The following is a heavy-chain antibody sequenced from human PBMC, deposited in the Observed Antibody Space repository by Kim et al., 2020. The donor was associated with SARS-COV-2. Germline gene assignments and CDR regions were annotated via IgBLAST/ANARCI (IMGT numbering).Heavy chain of an antibody. CDR2: IYYSGST. Sequence: SETLSLTCTVSGGSISSYYWSWIRQPPGKGLEWIGYIYYSGSTNYNPSLKSRVTISVDTSKNQFSLKLSSVTAADTAVYYCAREVRFGGTNWFDPWGQGTLVTVSS. V-gene: IGHV4-59*13. CDR3: AREVRFGGTNWFDP. CDR1: GGSISSYY. J-gene: IGHJ5*02. D-gene: IGHD3-3*01.